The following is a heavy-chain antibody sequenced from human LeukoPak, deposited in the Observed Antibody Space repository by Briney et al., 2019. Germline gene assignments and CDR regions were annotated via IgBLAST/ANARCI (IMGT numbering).Heavy chain of an antibody. CDR2: IRNKAKSYTT. CDR1: GFTFSDHY. V-gene: IGHV3-72*01. D-gene: IGHD6-13*01. CDR3: ARVVAAVGSDYFDC. J-gene: IGHJ4*02. Sequence: AGGSLRLSCAASGFTFSDHYMDWVRQAPGKGLEWVGRIRNKAKSYTTEYAASVKGRFTISRDDSKNSLYLQMNSLKTEDTAVYYCARVVAAVGSDYFDCWGQGTQVTVYS.